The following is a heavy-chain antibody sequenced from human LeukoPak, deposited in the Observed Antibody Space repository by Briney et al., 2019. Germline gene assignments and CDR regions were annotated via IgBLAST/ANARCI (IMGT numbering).Heavy chain of an antibody. CDR3: AIMGSAYGNAFDV. V-gene: IGHV4-59*02. J-gene: IGHJ3*01. D-gene: IGHD1-1*01. CDR1: GGSVNSHF. CDR2: YYYGGST. Sequence: SETLSLTCALSGGSVNSHFRSWVRHSPGKELERIGYYYYGGSTLYNPSLSSRVTISVDTSKNHFSLRLNSVTAAATGVYYCAIMGSAYGNAFDVWGQGTMVTVSP.